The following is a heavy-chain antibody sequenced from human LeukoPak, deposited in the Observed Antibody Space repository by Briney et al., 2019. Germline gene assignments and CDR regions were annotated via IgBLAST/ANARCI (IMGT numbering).Heavy chain of an antibody. CDR1: GFTLRNAW. J-gene: IGHJ4*02. D-gene: IGHD3-22*01. CDR2: LKRKSDGGPT. V-gene: IGHV3-15*01. CDR3: TINPVTKWELLGIPTVFDY. Sequence: GGSLRLSCVVSGFTLRNAWMTGVREAPGKRLEGGGRLKRKSDGGPTDYAAPVKGRFTISRDDSQNTLYMQMNRLKTEDTAMYYCTINPVTKWELLGIPTVFDYWGQGTLVTVSS.